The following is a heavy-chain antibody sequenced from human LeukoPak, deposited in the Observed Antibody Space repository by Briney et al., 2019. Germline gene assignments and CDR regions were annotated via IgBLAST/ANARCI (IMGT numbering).Heavy chain of an antibody. D-gene: IGHD5-12*01. CDR2: IKQDGSEK. CDR1: GFTFSSYW. Sequence: GGSLRLSCAASGFTFSSYWRRWVRQGPGEGLEWVANIKQDGSEKYYVDSVRGRFTISRDNSKNTLYIQMNSLRAEDTAVYYCARGPSGYHNTGGQGTLVTVSS. J-gene: IGHJ4*02. CDR3: ARGPSGYHNT. V-gene: IGHV3-7*01.